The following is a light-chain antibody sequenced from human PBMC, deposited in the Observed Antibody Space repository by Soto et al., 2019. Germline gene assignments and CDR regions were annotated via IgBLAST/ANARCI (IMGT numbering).Light chain of an antibody. CDR1: SSDVGGYNY. CDR3: SAYTSSSTPRV. V-gene: IGLV2-14*01. Sequence: QSALTQPASVSGSPGQSITISCTGTSSDVGGYNYVSWYKQHPGKAPKLMIYDVSNRPSGVSNRFSGSKSGNTASLTISGLQAEDEADYYCSAYTSSSTPRVFGGGTKLTVL. J-gene: IGLJ3*02. CDR2: DVS.